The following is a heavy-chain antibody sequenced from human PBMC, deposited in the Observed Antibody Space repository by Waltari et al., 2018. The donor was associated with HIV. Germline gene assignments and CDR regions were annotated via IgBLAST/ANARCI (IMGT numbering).Heavy chain of an antibody. CDR2: IYYRWST. CDR1: GGSVSSGSYY. CDR3: ARGEVVPAATSRYYYGMDV. J-gene: IGHJ6*02. Sequence: QVQLQESGPGLVKPSETLSLTCTVSGGSVSSGSYYWSWIRQPPGKGLEWIGYIYYRWSTNYNPSLKSRVTISVDTSKNQFSLKLSSVTAADTAVYYCARGEVVPAATSRYYYGMDVWGQGTTVTVSS. V-gene: IGHV4-61*01. D-gene: IGHD2-2*01.